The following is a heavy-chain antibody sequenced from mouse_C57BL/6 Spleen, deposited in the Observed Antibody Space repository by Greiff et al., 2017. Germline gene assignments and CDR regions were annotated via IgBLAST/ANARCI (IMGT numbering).Heavy chain of an antibody. V-gene: IGHV1-54*01. D-gene: IGHD1-1*01. J-gene: IGHJ2*01. CDR3: ARCGSGDYFDY. CDR2: INPGSGGT. CDR1: GYAFTNYL. Sequence: QVQLKQSGAELVRPGTSVKVSCKASGYAFTNYLIEWVKQRPGQGLEWIGVINPGSGGTNYNEKFKGKATLTADKSSSTAYMQLSSLTSEDSAVYFCARCGSGDYFDYWGQGTTLTVSS.